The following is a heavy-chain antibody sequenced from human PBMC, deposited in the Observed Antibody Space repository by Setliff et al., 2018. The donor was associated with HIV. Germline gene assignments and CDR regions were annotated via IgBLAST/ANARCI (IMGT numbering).Heavy chain of an antibody. V-gene: IGHV4-59*11. D-gene: IGHD7-27*01. J-gene: IGHJ6*03. CDR2: VYSTGST. CDR3: ASTSMGMTRKPIWYYHMDV. Sequence: PSETLSLTCTVSGGSIENLYWTWIRQPSGRGLEWIGYVYSTGSTKYNPSLKSRATMSDETSKNQISLTLTSVSAADTAVYYCASTSMGMTRKPIWYYHMDVWGHGITVTVSS. CDR1: GGSIENLY.